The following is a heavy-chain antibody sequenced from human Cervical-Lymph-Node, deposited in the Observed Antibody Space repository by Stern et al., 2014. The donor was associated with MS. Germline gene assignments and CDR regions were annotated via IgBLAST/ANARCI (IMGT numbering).Heavy chain of an antibody. CDR3: AREGGNTAEYFQH. CDR1: GFTFSSSG. CDR2: IWYDGSNR. D-gene: IGHD4-23*01. Sequence: VQLVESGGGVVQPGRSLRLSCAASGFTFSSSGMRWVRQAPGQGLERLAIIWYDGSNRYYADSVKGRFTISRDNSKNTLYLQMNSLRAEDTAVYYCAREGGNTAEYFQHWGQGTLVTVSS. V-gene: IGHV3-33*01. J-gene: IGHJ1*01.